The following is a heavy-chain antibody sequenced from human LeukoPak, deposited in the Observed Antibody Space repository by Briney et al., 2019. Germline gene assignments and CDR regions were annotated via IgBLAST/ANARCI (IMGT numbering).Heavy chain of an antibody. CDR3: ARDYGGSSPFDY. V-gene: IGHV3-30*04. J-gene: IGHJ4*02. D-gene: IGHD4-23*01. CDR1: GFTFSSYA. Sequence: GGSLRLSCAASGFTFSSYAMYWVRQAPGKGLEWVAVISYDGGNKNYADSVKGRFTISRDNAKNSLYLQMNSLRAEDTAVYYCARDYGGSSPFDYWGQGTLVTVSS. CDR2: ISYDGGNK.